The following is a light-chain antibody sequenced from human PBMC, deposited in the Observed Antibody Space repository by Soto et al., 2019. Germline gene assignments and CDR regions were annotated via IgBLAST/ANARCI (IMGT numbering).Light chain of an antibody. CDR2: GNS. CDR1: SSNIGAGYD. CDR3: QSYDSSLSGRGV. J-gene: IGLJ1*01. V-gene: IGLV1-40*01. Sequence: QSVLTQPPSVSGAPGQRVTISCTGSSSNIGAGYDVHWYQQLPGTAPKLLIYGNSNRPSGVPDRFSGSKSGTSAPLAITGLQAEDEADYYCQSYDSSLSGRGVFGTGTKVTVL.